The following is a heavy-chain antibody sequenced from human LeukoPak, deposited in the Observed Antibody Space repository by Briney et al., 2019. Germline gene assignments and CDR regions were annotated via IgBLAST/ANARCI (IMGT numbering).Heavy chain of an antibody. D-gene: IGHD1-14*01. Sequence: ASVKVSCKASGYTFTGYYMHWVRQAPGQGLEWMGWMNPNSGNTGYAQKFQGRVTMTRNTSISTAYMELSSLRSEDTAVYYCARARVATGPRRAADYYYYMDVWGKGTTVTVSS. V-gene: IGHV1-8*02. J-gene: IGHJ6*03. CDR1: GYTFTGYY. CDR2: MNPNSGNT. CDR3: ARARVATGPRRAADYYYYMDV.